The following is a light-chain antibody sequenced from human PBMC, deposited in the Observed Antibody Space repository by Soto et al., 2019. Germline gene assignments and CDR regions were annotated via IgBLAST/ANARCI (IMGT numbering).Light chain of an antibody. V-gene: IGKV3-15*01. Sequence: EVVMTQSPATLSVSPGEGATLSCRASQNVRSSLTWYHQQPGQAPRLLIYDASTRATGVPARFSGSGSGTEFTLTISSLQSEDFEVYYCQHYNSWPLTFGEGTKVDIK. J-gene: IGKJ4*01. CDR2: DAS. CDR3: QHYNSWPLT. CDR1: QNVRSS.